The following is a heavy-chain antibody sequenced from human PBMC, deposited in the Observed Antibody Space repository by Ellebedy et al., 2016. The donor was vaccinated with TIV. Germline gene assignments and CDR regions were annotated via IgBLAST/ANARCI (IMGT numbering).Heavy chain of an antibody. CDR1: GFTFNIYG. Sequence: AASVKVSCKTSGFTFNIYGFIWVRQAPGQGLEWMGWISAYNGNTNYAQKFQGRVTLTTDTSTSTAFMELRSLRSDETAMYYCARYSQGADGAGYWGQGTLVSVSS. J-gene: IGHJ4*02. CDR3: ARYSQGADGAGY. CDR2: ISAYNGNT. D-gene: IGHD4-11*01. V-gene: IGHV1-18*04.